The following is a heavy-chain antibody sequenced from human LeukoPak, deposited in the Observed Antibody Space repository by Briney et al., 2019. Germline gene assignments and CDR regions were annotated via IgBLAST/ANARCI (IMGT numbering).Heavy chain of an antibody. J-gene: IGHJ3*02. CDR1: GFTFSDHY. D-gene: IGHD6-13*01. CDR3: ARGYSSSWRNDAFDI. CDR2: TRNKANSYTT. V-gene: IGHV3-72*01. Sequence: GGSLRLSCAASGFTFSDHYMDWVPQAPGKGLEWVGRTRNKANSYTTEYAASVKGRFTISRDESENSVYLQMNSLKTEDTAVYYCARGYSSSWRNDAFDIWGQGTMVSVSS.